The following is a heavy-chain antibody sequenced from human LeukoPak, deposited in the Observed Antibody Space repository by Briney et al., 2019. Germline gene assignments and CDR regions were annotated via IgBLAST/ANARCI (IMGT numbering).Heavy chain of an antibody. CDR3: AREVAGYSSGWFRFDP. V-gene: IGHV4-39*02. CDR2: IYYRGST. D-gene: IGHD6-19*01. J-gene: IGHJ5*02. CDR1: GGSISSSSYY. Sequence: SETLSLTCTVSGGSISSSSYYWGWIRQPPGKGLEWIGTIYYRGSTYYYPSPKSRVTISVDTSKNQFSLKLSSVTAADTAVYYCAREVAGYSSGWFRFDPWGQGTLVTVSS.